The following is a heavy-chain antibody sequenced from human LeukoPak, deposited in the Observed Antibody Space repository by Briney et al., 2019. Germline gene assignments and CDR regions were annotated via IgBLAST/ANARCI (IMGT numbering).Heavy chain of an antibody. Sequence: SETLSLTCTVSGGSISSYYWSWIRQPPGKGLEWIGYIYYSGSTNYNPSLKSRVTISVDTSKNQFSLKLSSVTVADTAVYYCARGLGGASYYMDVWGRGTTVTVSS. CDR1: GGSISSYY. J-gene: IGHJ6*03. V-gene: IGHV4-59*12. CDR3: ARGLGGASYYMDV. D-gene: IGHD3-16*01. CDR2: IYYSGST.